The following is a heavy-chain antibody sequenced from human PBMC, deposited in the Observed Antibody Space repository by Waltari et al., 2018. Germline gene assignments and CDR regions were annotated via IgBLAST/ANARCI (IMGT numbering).Heavy chain of an antibody. CDR1: DGPFRDHF. V-gene: IGHV4-34*02. Sequence: QVQQQQWGAGLLKPSETLSLTCDVYDGPFRDHFWSWIRQPPGKGREWIGEAYHTGRAGYSPSLRSRVTISLDTSKNQLSLKLNSGIAADTAVYYCARGGVRGAAGYYWGQGTLISVSS. J-gene: IGHJ4*02. CDR3: ARGGVRGAAGYY. D-gene: IGHD3-10*01. CDR2: AYHTGRA.